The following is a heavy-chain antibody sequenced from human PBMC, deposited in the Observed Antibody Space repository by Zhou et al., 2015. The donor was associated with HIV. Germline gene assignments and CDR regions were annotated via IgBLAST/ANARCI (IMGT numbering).Heavy chain of an antibody. CDR3: ARDRGGASRPDWRYFDL. CDR1: GGIFSNYL. V-gene: IGHV1-69*01. J-gene: IGHJ2*01. CDR2: IIPIIGRA. Sequence: QVQLVQSGAEVKKPGSSVKVSCKASGGIFSNYLISWVRQAPGQGLEWMGGIIPIIGRANYAQDRVTITADETTRTVYMELSSLRSEDTAVYYCARDRGGASRPDWRYFDLWGRGTLVSVSS. D-gene: IGHD3-16*01.